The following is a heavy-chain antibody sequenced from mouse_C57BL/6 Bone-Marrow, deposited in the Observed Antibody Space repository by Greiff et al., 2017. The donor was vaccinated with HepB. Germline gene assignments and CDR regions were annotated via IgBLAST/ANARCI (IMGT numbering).Heavy chain of an antibody. J-gene: IGHJ2*01. Sequence: QVQLQQPGDELVMPGASVKLSCKASGYTFTSYWMHWVKQRPGQGLEWIGEIDPSDSYTNYNQKFKGKSTLTVDKSSSTAYMQLSSLTSEDSAVYYCAREDTTVVADFDYWGQGTTLTVSS. CDR2: IDPSDSYT. CDR3: AREDTTVVADFDY. V-gene: IGHV1-69*01. D-gene: IGHD1-1*01. CDR1: GYTFTSYW.